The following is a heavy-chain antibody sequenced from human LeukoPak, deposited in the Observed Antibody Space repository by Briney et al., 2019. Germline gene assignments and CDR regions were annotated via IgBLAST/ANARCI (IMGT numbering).Heavy chain of an antibody. CDR3: ARDCRDGLLCY. D-gene: IGHD3/OR15-3a*01. V-gene: IGHV1-2*06. J-gene: IGHJ4*02. Sequence: ASVKVSCKASGYTFTSYGISWVRQAPGQGLEWMGRINPNSGGTNYAQKFQGRVTMTRDTSISTAYMELSRLRSDDTAVYYCARDCRDGLLCYWGQGTLVTVSS. CDR2: INPNSGGT. CDR1: GYTFTSYG.